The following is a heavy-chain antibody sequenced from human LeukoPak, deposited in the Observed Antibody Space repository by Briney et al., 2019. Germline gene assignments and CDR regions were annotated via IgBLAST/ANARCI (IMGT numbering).Heavy chain of an antibody. Sequence: PSETLSLTCTVSGGSISSGSYYWSWIWQPAGKGLEWIGRIYTSGSTNYNPSLKSRVTISVDTSKNQFSLKLSSVTAADTAVYYCARDPSLGGGVGYWGQGTLVTVSS. V-gene: IGHV4-61*02. D-gene: IGHD2-15*01. CDR2: IYTSGST. CDR1: GGSISSGSYY. CDR3: ARDPSLGGGVGY. J-gene: IGHJ4*02.